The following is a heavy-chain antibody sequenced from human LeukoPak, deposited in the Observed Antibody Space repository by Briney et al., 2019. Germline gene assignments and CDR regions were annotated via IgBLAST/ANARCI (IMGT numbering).Heavy chain of an antibody. D-gene: IGHD3-9*01. CDR3: ACVLRYFDWAPGY. J-gene: IGHJ4*02. Sequence: PSQTLSLTCTVSGGSISSGGYYWSWIRQHPGKGLEWIGHIYYSGSTYYNPSLKSRVTISVDTSKNQFSLKLSSVTAADTAVYYCACVLRYFDWAPGYWGQGTLVTVSS. V-gene: IGHV4-31*03. CDR1: GGSISSGGYY. CDR2: IYYSGST.